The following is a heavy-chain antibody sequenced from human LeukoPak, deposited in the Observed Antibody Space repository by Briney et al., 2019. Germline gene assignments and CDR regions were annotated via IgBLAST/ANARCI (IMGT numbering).Heavy chain of an antibody. V-gene: IGHV3-23*01. Sequence: GGSLRLSCAASGFTFSSYAMSWVRQAPGKGLEWVSAISGSGGSTYYADSVKGRFTISRDNSKNTLYLQMNSLRAEDTAVYYCAKDLMGGDTVVVPAGLRGYYFDYWGQGTLVTVSS. D-gene: IGHD2-2*01. J-gene: IGHJ4*02. CDR2: ISGSGGST. CDR1: GFTFSSYA. CDR3: AKDLMGGDTVVVPAGLRGYYFDY.